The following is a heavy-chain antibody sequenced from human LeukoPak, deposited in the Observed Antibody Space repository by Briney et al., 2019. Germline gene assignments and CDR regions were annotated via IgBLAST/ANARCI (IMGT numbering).Heavy chain of an antibody. CDR1: GGSISSSSYY. CDR2: INHSGST. V-gene: IGHV4-39*07. J-gene: IGHJ5*02. Sequence: SETLSLTCTVSGGSISSSSYYWSWIRQPPGKGLEWIGEINHSGSTNYNPSLKSRVTISVETSRKQISLRLSSVTAADTAVYYCARKGGGQLVNTRRWFDPWGQGTLVTVSS. CDR3: ARKGGGQLVNTRRWFDP. D-gene: IGHD6-13*01.